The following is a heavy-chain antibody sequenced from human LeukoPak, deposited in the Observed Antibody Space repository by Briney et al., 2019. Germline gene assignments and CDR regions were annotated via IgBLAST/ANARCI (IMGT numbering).Heavy chain of an antibody. CDR2: IYTSGST. CDR1: GGSISSYY. CDR3: ARVGNYYDSSGYYYYYYYMDV. Sequence: SETLSLTCTVSGGSISSYYWSWIRQPAGKGLEWIGRIYTSGSTNYNPSLKSRVTISVDKSKTQFSLKLSCVPAADTAVYYCARVGNYYDSSGYYYYYYYMDVWGKGTTVTVSS. J-gene: IGHJ6*03. V-gene: IGHV4-4*07. D-gene: IGHD3-22*01.